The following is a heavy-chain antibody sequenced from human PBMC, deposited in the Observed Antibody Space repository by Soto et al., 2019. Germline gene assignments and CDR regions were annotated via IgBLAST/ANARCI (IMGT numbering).Heavy chain of an antibody. Sequence: LRLSCAGSGFTFGDSYMSWIRQAPGKGLEWLSYISPGSRYPAYADSVKGRFTISRDNAKRSLYLQMMSLTAEDTAIYYCVRGGGGGLFEPWGQGTMVTVSS. CDR1: GFTFGDSY. D-gene: IGHD2-15*01. CDR3: VRGGGGGLFEP. CDR2: ISPGSRYP. J-gene: IGHJ5*02. V-gene: IGHV3-11*06.